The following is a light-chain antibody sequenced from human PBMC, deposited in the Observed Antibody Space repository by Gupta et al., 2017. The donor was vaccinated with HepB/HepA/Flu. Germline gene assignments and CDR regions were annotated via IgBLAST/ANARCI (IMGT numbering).Light chain of an antibody. CDR2: AAS. J-gene: IGKJ3*01. CDR3: QQSDSTPPFA. CDR1: QSISSY. Sequence: DIQMTQSPSSLSPSVGDRATITCLASQSISSYLNWYQQKPGKAPKLLIYAASSLQSGVPSRFSGSGSGTDFTLTISSLQPEEFATYYCQQSDSTPPFAFGHGTNVDIK. V-gene: IGKV1-39*01.